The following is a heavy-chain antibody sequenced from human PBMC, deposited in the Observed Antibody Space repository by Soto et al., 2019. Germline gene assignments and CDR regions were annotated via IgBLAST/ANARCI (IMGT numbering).Heavy chain of an antibody. D-gene: IGHD2-21*01. V-gene: IGHV1-69*02. CDR1: GGTFTSYI. CDR3: AKSLVFVDHAYMDV. CDR2: SIPIQGRA. Sequence: QVQLVQSGAEVKRPGSSVKVSCEASGGTFTSYIFTWVRQAPGQGLEWMGRSIPIQGRADYALKFQDRVTMTADKFKNTVYMELRRLRPDDTAIYYCAKSLVFVDHAYMDVWGKGTTVTVSS. J-gene: IGHJ6*03.